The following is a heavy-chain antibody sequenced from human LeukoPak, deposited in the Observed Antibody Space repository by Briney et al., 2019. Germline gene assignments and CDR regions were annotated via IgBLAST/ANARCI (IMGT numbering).Heavy chain of an antibody. V-gene: IGHV4-39*07. CDR1: GGSISSNSYY. D-gene: IGHD3-16*01. J-gene: IGHJ3*02. CDR3: AREGESAFDI. CDR2: INHSGST. Sequence: PSETLSLTCAVSGGSISSNSYYWGWIRQPPGKGLEWIGEINHSGSTNYNPSLKSRVTISVDTSKNQFSLKLSSVTAADTAVYYCAREGESAFDIWGQGTMVTVSS.